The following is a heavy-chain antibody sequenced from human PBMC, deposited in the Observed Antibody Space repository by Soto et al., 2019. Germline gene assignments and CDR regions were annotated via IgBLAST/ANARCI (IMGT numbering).Heavy chain of an antibody. CDR3: AGFAHSGFWSGYKY. D-gene: IGHD3-3*01. J-gene: IGHJ4*02. CDR1: GFTFSSYA. CDR2: ISGSGGST. V-gene: IGHV3-23*01. Sequence: GGSLRLSCAASGFTFSSYAMSWVRQAPGKGLEWVSAISGSGGSTYYADSVKGRFTISRDNSKNTLYLQMNSLRAEDTAVYYCAGFAHSGFWSGYKYWGQGTLVTVSS.